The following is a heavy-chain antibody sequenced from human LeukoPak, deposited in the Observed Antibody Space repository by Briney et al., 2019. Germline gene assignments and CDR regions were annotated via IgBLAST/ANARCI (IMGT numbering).Heavy chain of an antibody. CDR1: GGSISSGGYY. Sequence: SETLSLTCTVSGGSISSGGYYWSWIRQHPGKGLDWIGYIYYSGSTYCNPSLKSRATISVDTSKNQFSLGLTSVTAADTAVYYCARAPKGMTTVRYHYYYYMDVWGEGTTVTVSS. D-gene: IGHD4-11*01. J-gene: IGHJ6*03. CDR2: IYYSGST. CDR3: ARAPKGMTTVRYHYYYYMDV. V-gene: IGHV4-31*03.